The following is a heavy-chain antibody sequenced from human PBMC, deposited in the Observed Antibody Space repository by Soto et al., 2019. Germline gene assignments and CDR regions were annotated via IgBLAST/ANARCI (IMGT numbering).Heavy chain of an antibody. V-gene: IGHV4-39*01. CDR2: IYYSGST. Sequence: PSETLSLTCTVFGGSISSSSYYRSLIRPPPGKGLEWIGSIYYSGSTYYNPSLKSRVTISVDTSKNQFSLKLSSVTAADTAVYYCARLSGYSGYDLGYWGQGTLVTVSS. CDR1: GGSISSSSYY. J-gene: IGHJ4*02. D-gene: IGHD5-12*01. CDR3: ARLSGYSGYDLGY.